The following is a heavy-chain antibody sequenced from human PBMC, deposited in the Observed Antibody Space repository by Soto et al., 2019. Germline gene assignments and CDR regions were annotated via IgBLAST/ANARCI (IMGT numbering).Heavy chain of an antibody. D-gene: IGHD6-13*01. CDR1: GGTFSSYA. CDR2: IIPIFGTA. Sequence: SVKVSCKASGGTFSSYAISWVRQAPGQGLEWMGGIIPIFGTANYAQKFQGRVTITADESTSTAYMELSSLRSEDTAVYYCARIEVSDPARLSIAAAGRYYYYYYGMDVWGKGTTVTVSS. J-gene: IGHJ6*04. CDR3: ARIEVSDPARLSIAAAGRYYYYYYGMDV. V-gene: IGHV1-69*13.